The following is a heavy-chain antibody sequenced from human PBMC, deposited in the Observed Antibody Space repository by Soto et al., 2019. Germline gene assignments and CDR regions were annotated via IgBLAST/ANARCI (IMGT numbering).Heavy chain of an antibody. Sequence: WGSLRLSCTASGLPHINVAIMWCRHSPWKWLECVSGIYGSGRGIEYADSVKGRFTISRDNSKNTVYLQMTDLRADDTAVYYCAKDAVYNDGLWLMDHWGQGPQVTVSS. CDR1: GLPHINVA. V-gene: IGHV3-23*05. J-gene: IGHJ4*02. CDR3: AKDAVYNDGLWLMDH. CDR2: IYGSGRGI. D-gene: IGHD2-21*01.